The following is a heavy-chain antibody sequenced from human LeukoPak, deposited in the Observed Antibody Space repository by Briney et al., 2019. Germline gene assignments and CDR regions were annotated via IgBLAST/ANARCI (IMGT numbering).Heavy chain of an antibody. CDR2: ISGSGGST. Sequence: GGSLRLSCAGSGFTFSNYGMTWVRQAPGKGLQWVSAISGSGGSTYYGDSVKGRFTISRDNSKNMMYLQMNSLRVEDTAVYYCARDSSGWSKNYWGQGTLVTVSS. J-gene: IGHJ4*02. D-gene: IGHD6-19*01. V-gene: IGHV3-23*01. CDR1: GFTFSNYG. CDR3: ARDSSGWSKNY.